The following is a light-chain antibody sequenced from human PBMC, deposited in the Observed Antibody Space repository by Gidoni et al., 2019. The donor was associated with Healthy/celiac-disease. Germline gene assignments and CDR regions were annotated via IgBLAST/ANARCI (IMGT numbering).Light chain of an antibody. J-gene: IGKJ1*01. Sequence: DIQMTQSPSSLSASVGDRVTITCRASQSIRSYLNWYQQKPGKAPKLLIYAASRLQSGVPSRFSGSGSVTDFTLTISSLQPEDFATYYCQQSYSTPWTFGQGTKVEIK. V-gene: IGKV1-39*01. CDR3: QQSYSTPWT. CDR1: QSIRSY. CDR2: AAS.